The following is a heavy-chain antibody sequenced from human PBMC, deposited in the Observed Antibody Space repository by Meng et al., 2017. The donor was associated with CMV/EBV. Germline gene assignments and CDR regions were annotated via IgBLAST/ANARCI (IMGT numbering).Heavy chain of an antibody. CDR1: GGSVSSGSYY. CDR2: IYYSGST. Sequence: SETLSLTCTVSGGSVSSGSYYWSWIRQPPGKGLEWIGYIYYSGSTNYNPSLKSRVTISVDTSKNQFSLKVSPVTTADTAMYYCARDRNRNLDYWGQGTLVTVSS. CDR3: ARDRNRNLDY. J-gene: IGHJ4*02. V-gene: IGHV4-61*01.